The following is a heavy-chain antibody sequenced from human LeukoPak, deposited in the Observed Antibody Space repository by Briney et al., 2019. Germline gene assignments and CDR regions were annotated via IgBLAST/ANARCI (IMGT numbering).Heavy chain of an antibody. J-gene: IGHJ1*01. V-gene: IGHV3-7*01. CDR2: TKGDDSEK. CDR1: GFSFSTFW. CDR3: ARSGYSYALDH. D-gene: IGHD5-18*01. Sequence: GGSLRLSCAASGFSFSTFWMSWVRQAPGKGLEWVANTKGDDSEKYYVESVQGRFTISRDNVKNSLYLHMNSLRAEDTALYYCARSGYSYALDHWGQGSLVVVSS.